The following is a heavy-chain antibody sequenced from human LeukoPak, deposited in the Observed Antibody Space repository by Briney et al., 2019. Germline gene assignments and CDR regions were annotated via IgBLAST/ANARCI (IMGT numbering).Heavy chain of an antibody. Sequence: GASVKVSCKVSGYTLTELSTHWVRQAPGKGLEWMGGFDPEDGETIYAQKFQGRVTMTEDTSTDTAYMELSSLRSEDTAVYYCATDRSGSYPFGAFDIWGQGTMVTVSS. D-gene: IGHD1-26*01. CDR1: GYTLTELS. J-gene: IGHJ3*02. CDR2: FDPEDGET. V-gene: IGHV1-24*01. CDR3: ATDRSGSYPFGAFDI.